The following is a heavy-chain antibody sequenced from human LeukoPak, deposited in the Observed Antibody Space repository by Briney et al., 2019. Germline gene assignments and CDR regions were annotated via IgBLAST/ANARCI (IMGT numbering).Heavy chain of an antibody. CDR3: ARQYYDSTGYYYFDY. Sequence: SETLSLTCSVSGGSISGSSYYWAWIRQPPGKGLEWIGSMYYSGSTYYNSSLTSRVTISEDTSKNQFSLKLTSVTAADTAVYYCARQYYDSTGYYYFDYWGQGTLVTVSS. J-gene: IGHJ4*02. CDR2: MYYSGST. D-gene: IGHD3-22*01. CDR1: GGSISGSSYY. V-gene: IGHV4-39*01.